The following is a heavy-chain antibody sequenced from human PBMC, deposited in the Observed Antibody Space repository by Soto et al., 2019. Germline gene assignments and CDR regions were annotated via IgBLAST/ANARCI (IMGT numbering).Heavy chain of an antibody. CDR2: IGHNGDVK. V-gene: IGHV3-30*09. D-gene: IGHD6-19*01. J-gene: IGHJ2*01. CDR1: GYTFNMHS. CDR3: AREVTPVAGPWYFDL. Sequence: QVQLVESGGGVVQPGTALTLSCEGSGYTFNMHSIHWIRQIPGKGLEWVAVIGHNGDVKVYGDSVKGRFALSRDNSKNTVFLQMNSLTTADTAMYYCAREVTPVAGPWYFDLSGRGTLVSVSS.